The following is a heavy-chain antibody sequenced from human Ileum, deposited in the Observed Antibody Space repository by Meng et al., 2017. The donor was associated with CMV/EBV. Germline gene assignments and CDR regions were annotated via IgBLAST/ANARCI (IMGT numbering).Heavy chain of an antibody. CDR1: GFTFSTCA. J-gene: IGHJ1*01. CDR2: IYHAGGAT. V-gene: IGHV3-23*03. CDR3: AKEWYGYFHH. D-gene: IGHD3-10*01. Sequence: GESLKISCAASGFTFSTCAMSWVRQAPGRGLEWVSIIYHAGGATYYADSVKGRFTISRDDSKNTLYLQVNSLRAEDMAIYYCAKEWYGYFHHWGQGTLVTVSS.